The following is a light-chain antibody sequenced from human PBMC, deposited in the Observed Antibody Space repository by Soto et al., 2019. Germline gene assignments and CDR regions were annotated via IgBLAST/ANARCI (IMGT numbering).Light chain of an antibody. J-gene: IGKJ5*01. CDR2: GAS. Sequence: EIVLTQSPGTLSLSPGERATLSCRASQSVSSIYLAWYQQKPGQPPRLLIYGASSRAAGIPDRFSGSGSGTDFTLTISRLEPEDFAVFYCQHYDSLPITFGQGTRLEIK. V-gene: IGKV3-20*01. CDR3: QHYDSLPIT. CDR1: QSVSSIY.